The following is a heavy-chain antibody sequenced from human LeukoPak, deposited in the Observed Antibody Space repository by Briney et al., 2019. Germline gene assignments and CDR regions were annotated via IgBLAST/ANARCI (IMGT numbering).Heavy chain of an antibody. Sequence: GGSLRLSCAASGFTFSSYAMTWVRQAPGKGLEWVSGISGGNGATYYADSVKGRFTISTDNSKNTLYLQMNSRRVEDTAVYYCAKSYYYGSGSPSLDYWGQGALVTVSS. CDR1: GFTFSSYA. J-gene: IGHJ4*02. CDR2: ISGGNGAT. CDR3: AKSYYYGSGSPSLDY. D-gene: IGHD3-10*01. V-gene: IGHV3-23*01.